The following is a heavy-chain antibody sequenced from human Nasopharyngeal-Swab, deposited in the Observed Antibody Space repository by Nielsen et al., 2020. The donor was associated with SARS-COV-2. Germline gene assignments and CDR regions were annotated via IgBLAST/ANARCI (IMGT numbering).Heavy chain of an antibody. D-gene: IGHD5-12*01. Sequence: SETLSLTCTVSGGSISSYYWSWIRQPPGKGLEWIGYIYYSGSTNYNPSLKSRVTISVDTSKNQFSLKLSSVTAADTAVYYCARVSGGDSGWFDPWGQGTLVTVSS. CDR2: IYYSGST. CDR1: GGSISSYY. J-gene: IGHJ5*02. CDR3: ARVSGGDSGWFDP. V-gene: IGHV4-59*01.